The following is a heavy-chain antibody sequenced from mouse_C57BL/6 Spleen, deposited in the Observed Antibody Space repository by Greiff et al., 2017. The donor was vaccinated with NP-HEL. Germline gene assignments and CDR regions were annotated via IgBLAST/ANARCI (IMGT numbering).Heavy chain of an antibody. D-gene: IGHD1-1*01. CDR3: ARDYGSSYGGYFDY. CDR2: IHPNSGST. CDR1: GYTFTSYW. Sequence: QVQLKQPGAELVKPGASVKLSCKASGYTFTSYWMHWVKQRPGQGLEWIGMIHPNSGSTNYNEKFKSKATLTVDKSSSTAYMQLSSLTSEDSAVYYCARDYGSSYGGYFDYWGQGTTLTVSS. J-gene: IGHJ2*01. V-gene: IGHV1-64*01.